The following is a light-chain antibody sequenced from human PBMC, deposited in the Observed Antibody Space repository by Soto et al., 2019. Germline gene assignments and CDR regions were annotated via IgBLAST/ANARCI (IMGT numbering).Light chain of an antibody. Sequence: QSALTQPASVSGSPGQSITISCTGTSSDVGGYHYVSWYQQLPGKAPKLMIYEVTKRPSGVSNRFSGSKSGNTASLTISGLQAEDEADYFCCSYAGHSAHWVFGGGTKLTVL. J-gene: IGLJ3*02. CDR1: SSDVGGYHY. CDR3: CSYAGHSAHWV. CDR2: EVT. V-gene: IGLV2-23*02.